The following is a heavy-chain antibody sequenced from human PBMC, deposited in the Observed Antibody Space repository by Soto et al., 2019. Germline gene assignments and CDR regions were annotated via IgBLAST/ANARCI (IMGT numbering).Heavy chain of an antibody. CDR2: VSHSGST. CDR1: GGSISSAAYY. D-gene: IGHD5-18*01. V-gene: IGHV4-31*03. J-gene: IGHJ4*02. CDR3: AREYTYGSNFFDC. Sequence: TLSLTCTVSGGSISSAAYYWSWIRQHPGKGLEWIGYVSHSGSTYYNPSLKSRVIISVDTSKNQFSLSLTSVAAADTAVYYCAREYTYGSNFFDCWGQGALVTVSS.